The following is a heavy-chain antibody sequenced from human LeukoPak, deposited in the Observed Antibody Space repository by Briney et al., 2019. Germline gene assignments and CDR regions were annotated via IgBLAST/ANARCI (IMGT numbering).Heavy chain of an antibody. D-gene: IGHD3-22*01. Sequence: SQTLSLTCAISGDSVTANSAAWNWIRHSPSRGLEWLGRTYYRSKWYRDYAVCVQSRIIISADTSKNQFSLQLNSVTPEDTAVYYCASGYQLHDWGQETLVTVSS. V-gene: IGHV6-1*01. CDR2: TYYRSKWYR. CDR1: GDSVTANSAA. J-gene: IGHJ4*02. CDR3: ASGYQLHD.